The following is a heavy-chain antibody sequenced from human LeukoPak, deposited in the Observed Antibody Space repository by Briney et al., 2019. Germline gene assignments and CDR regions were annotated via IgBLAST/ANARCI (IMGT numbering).Heavy chain of an antibody. J-gene: IGHJ4*02. Sequence: SQTLSLTRTVSGGSISSGGYYWSWIRQHPGKGLEWIGYIYYSGSTYYNPSLKSRVTISVDTSKNQFSLKLSSVTAADTAVYYCARGNPSSRGRNFDYWGQGTLVTVSS. CDR1: GGSISSGGYY. V-gene: IGHV4-31*03. CDR2: IYYSGST. CDR3: ARGNPSSRGRNFDY. D-gene: IGHD6-6*01.